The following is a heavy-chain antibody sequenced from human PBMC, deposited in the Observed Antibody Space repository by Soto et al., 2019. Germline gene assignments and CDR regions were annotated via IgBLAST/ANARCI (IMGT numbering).Heavy chain of an antibody. D-gene: IGHD4-17*01. V-gene: IGHV1-3*01. CDR3: ASALFDGDYAGWLDY. CDR1: GYTFTSYA. Sequence: QVQLVQSGAEVKKPGASVKVSCKASGYTFTSYAMHWVRQAPGQRLEWMGWINAGNGNTKYSQKFQGRVTITRDTSASTAYMELSSLRSEDTAVYHCASALFDGDYAGWLDYWGQGTLVTVSS. CDR2: INAGNGNT. J-gene: IGHJ4*02.